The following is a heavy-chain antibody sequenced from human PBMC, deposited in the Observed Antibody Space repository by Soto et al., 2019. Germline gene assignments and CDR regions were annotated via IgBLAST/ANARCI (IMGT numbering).Heavy chain of an antibody. Sequence: GGSLRLSCAASGFTFSSYGMHWVRQAPGKGLEWVAVIWYDGSNKYYADSVKGRFTISRDNSKNTLCLQMNSLRAEDTAVYYCAREPREYSSSSYFDYWGQGTLVTVSS. V-gene: IGHV3-33*01. CDR1: GFTFSSYG. CDR3: AREPREYSSSSYFDY. J-gene: IGHJ4*02. D-gene: IGHD6-6*01. CDR2: IWYDGSNK.